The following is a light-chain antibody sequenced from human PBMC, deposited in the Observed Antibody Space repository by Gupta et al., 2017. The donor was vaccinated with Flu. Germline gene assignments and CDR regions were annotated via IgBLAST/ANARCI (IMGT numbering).Light chain of an antibody. J-gene: IGKJ4*01. CDR3: QQRSNWPPGDS. CDR1: QSIAGY. Sequence: ALSLSPGERTTLSCRASQSIAGYLAWYQQRPGQAPKLLIYDTSIRASGIPARFSGSGSETDFTLTISSLEPEDFAVYYCQQRSNWPPGDSFGGGTKVEIK. V-gene: IGKV3-11*01. CDR2: DTS.